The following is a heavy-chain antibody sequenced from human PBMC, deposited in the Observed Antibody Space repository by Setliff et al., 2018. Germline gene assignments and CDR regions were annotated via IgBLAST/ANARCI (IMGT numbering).Heavy chain of an antibody. J-gene: IGHJ4*01. CDR2: IHASGSP. CDR1: GGSFSDYY. D-gene: IGHD3-9*01. CDR3: ARERYFDWFFED. Sequence: SETLSLTCTVYGGSFSDYYWGWVRQPPGKGLEWIGRIHASGSPDYNPSFKSRVTISRDTSTNQFSLKLGSVTAADTAVYYCARERYFDWFFEDWGHGTLVTVS. V-gene: IGHV4-4*08.